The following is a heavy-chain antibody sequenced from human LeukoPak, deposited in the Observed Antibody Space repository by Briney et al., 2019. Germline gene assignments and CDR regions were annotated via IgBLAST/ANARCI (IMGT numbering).Heavy chain of an antibody. CDR3: ANGDGFDY. Sequence: QPGGSLRLSCAVSGFTFTDYWMNWVRQAPGKGLEWVASIRQDGGEKSYADSVTGRFTISRDNAKNLLYLQMNSQRVEDTAVYYCANGDGFDYWGQGTLVTVSS. V-gene: IGHV3-7*01. CDR1: GFTFTDYW. CDR2: IRQDGGEK. J-gene: IGHJ4*02. D-gene: IGHD5-24*01.